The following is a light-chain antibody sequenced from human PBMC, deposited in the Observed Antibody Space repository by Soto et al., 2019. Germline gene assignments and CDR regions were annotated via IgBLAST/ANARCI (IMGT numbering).Light chain of an antibody. J-gene: IGKJ1*01. CDR2: DAS. CDR1: QSVSSSY. V-gene: IGKV3D-20*01. Sequence: EIVLTQSPATLSLSPGERATLSCMASQSVSSSYLAWYQQKPGLAPRLLIYDASSRATGIPDRFSGSGSGTDFTLTSSRLEPEDFAVYYCQQYGSSPQTFGQGTKVDIK. CDR3: QQYGSSPQT.